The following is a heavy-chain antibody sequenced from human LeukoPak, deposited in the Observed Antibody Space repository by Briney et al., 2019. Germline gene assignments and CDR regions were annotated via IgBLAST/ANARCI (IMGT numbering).Heavy chain of an antibody. D-gene: IGHD3-3*01. CDR3: ARPTWYDFWSSYYYAFDI. CDR1: GYSISSGYY. Sequence: PSETLSLTCTVSGYSISSGYYWGWIRQPPGKGLEWIGSIYHSGSTYYNPSLKSRVTISVDTSKNQFSLKLSSVTAADTAVYYCARPTWYDFWSSYYYAFDIWGQGTMVTVSS. V-gene: IGHV4-38-2*02. J-gene: IGHJ3*02. CDR2: IYHSGST.